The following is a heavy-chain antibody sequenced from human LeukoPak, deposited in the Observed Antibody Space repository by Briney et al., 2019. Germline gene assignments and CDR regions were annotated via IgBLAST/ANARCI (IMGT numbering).Heavy chain of an antibody. CDR1: GFTFNKYW. D-gene: IGHD3-16*01. Sequence: GGSLRLSCAASGFTFNKYWMSWVRQAPGKGLEWVANIKQDGSEKYYVDSVKGRFTISRDNAKNSLYLQMNSLRAEDTAVYYCATEGSYGDFYWGQGTLVTVSS. J-gene: IGHJ4*02. V-gene: IGHV3-7*01. CDR3: ATEGSYGDFY. CDR2: IKQDGSEK.